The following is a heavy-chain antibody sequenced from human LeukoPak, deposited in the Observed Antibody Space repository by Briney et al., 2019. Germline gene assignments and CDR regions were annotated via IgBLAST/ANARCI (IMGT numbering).Heavy chain of an antibody. D-gene: IGHD3-10*01. J-gene: IGHJ4*02. V-gene: IGHV4-34*01. CDR3: ATGEASSGRPRFYFDY. CDR1: GGSFSGYY. CDR2: FNHSGST. Sequence: SETLSLTCAVYGGSFSGYYWSWIRQPPGKGLEWIGEFNHSGSTNYNPSLKSRVTISVDTSKNQFSLKLSSVTAADTAVYYCATGEASSGRPRFYFDYWGQGILVTVSS.